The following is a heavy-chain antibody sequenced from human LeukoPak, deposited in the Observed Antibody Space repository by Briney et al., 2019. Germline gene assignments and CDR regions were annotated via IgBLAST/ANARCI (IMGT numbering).Heavy chain of an antibody. CDR3: AKGLTPYSSSRVNGMDV. CDR1: GFTFSSYG. Sequence: GGSLRLPCAASGFTFSSYGMHWVRQAPGKGLEWVAVISYDGSNKYYADSVKGRFTISRDNSKNTLYLQMNSLRAEDTAVYYCAKGLTPYSSSRVNGMDVWGQGTTVTVSS. D-gene: IGHD6-6*01. J-gene: IGHJ6*02. CDR2: ISYDGSNK. V-gene: IGHV3-30*18.